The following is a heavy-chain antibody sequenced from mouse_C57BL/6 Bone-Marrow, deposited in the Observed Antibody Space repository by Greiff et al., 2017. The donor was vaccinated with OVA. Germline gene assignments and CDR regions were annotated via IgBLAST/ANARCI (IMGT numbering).Heavy chain of an antibody. CDR1: GYTFTDYY. Sequence: EVQLQQSGPVLVKPGASVKMSCKASGYTFTDYYMNWVKQSHGKSLEWIGVINPYNGGTSYNQKFKGKATLTVDKSSRTAYMELNSLTSEDSAVYYCARSHYGSSYYWYFDVWGTGTTVTVSS. CDR3: ARSHYGSSYYWYFDV. V-gene: IGHV1-19*01. J-gene: IGHJ1*03. D-gene: IGHD1-1*01. CDR2: INPYNGGT.